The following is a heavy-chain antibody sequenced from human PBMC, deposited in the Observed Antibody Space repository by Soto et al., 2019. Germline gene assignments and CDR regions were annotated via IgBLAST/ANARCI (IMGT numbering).Heavy chain of an antibody. J-gene: IGHJ3*01. V-gene: IGHV3-21*06. CDR3: ARDLRGHYGP. CDR1: GFNFRNFN. Sequence: GGSLRLSXEGSGFNFRNFNMIWVRQAPGKGLEWVSSVSGSSSYIYYADPVKGRFTVSRDNANNLVFLQMNGLRPEDTAMYYCARDLRGHYGPWGQGTMVTVSS. D-gene: IGHD4-17*01. CDR2: VSGSSSYI.